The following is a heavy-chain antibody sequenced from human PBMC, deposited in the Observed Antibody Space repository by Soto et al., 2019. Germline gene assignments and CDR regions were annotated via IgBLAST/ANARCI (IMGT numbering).Heavy chain of an antibody. CDR1: GFTFSSYW. Sequence: PGGYLILSCAASGFTFSSYWMHWVRQAPGKGLVWVSRINSDGSSTSYADSVKGRFTISRDNARNSLHLQMNSLRLEDTAFYYCAKDMRSIAVSGIDSWGQGTLVTVSS. CDR2: INSDGSST. V-gene: IGHV3-74*01. CDR3: AKDMRSIAVSGIDS. D-gene: IGHD6-19*01. J-gene: IGHJ4*02.